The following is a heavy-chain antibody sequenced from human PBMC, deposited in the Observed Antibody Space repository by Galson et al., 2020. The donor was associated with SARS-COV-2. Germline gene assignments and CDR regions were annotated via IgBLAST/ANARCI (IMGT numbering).Heavy chain of an antibody. CDR3: SDSNSLGGPPNPDY. J-gene: IGHJ4*02. D-gene: IGHD4-4*01. Sequence: SGPTLVKPTQTLTLTCTFSGFSLPTSGLAVGWIRQPPGKALEWLALIYWHDVKRYSPSLKSRLTITKDTSKNQVVLTMTNMDPVDTATYYWSDSNSLGGPPNPDYWGQGTLVTVAS. V-gene: IGHV2-5*01. CDR2: IYWHDVK. CDR1: GFSLPTSGLA.